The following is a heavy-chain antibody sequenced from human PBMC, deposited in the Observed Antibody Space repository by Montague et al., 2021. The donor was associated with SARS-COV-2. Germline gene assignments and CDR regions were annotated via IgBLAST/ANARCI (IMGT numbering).Heavy chain of an antibody. J-gene: IGHJ6*02. CDR2: IKQDGSEK. D-gene: IGHD1-26*01. CDR1: GFTLSSYW. Sequence: SLSLSWAASGFTLSSYWMSWVRQAPGKGLEWVANIKQDGSEKYYVDSVKGRFTISRDNAKNSLYLQMNSLRAEDTAMYYCARDLWGAQSGMDVWGQGTTVTVSS. V-gene: IGHV3-7*01. CDR3: ARDLWGAQSGMDV.